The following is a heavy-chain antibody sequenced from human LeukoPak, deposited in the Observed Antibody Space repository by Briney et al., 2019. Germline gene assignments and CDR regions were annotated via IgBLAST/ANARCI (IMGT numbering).Heavy chain of an antibody. CDR1: GGSISSSSYY. CDR3: ARLGTGDHDY. CDR2: IYCSGST. V-gene: IGHV4-39*01. D-gene: IGHD7-27*01. J-gene: IGHJ4*02. Sequence: PSETLSLTCTVSGGSISSSSYYWGWIRQPPGKGLEWIGSIYCSGSTYYNPSLKSRVTISVDTSKNQFSLKLSSVTAADTAVYYCARLGTGDHDYWGQGTLVTVSS.